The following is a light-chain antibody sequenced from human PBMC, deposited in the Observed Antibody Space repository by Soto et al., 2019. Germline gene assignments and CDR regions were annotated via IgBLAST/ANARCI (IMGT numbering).Light chain of an antibody. CDR3: QQYGSSPPYK. CDR1: QRVSTNY. V-gene: IGKV3-20*01. J-gene: IGKJ2*01. CDR2: GSS. Sequence: EVVLTQSPGTLSLSTGERATLSCRASQRVSTNYFAWYQQKPGQAPRLLIFGSSDMATGIPDRFSGSGSGTDFTLTISRLEPEDFAVYYCQQYGSSPPYKFGQGTKLEIK.